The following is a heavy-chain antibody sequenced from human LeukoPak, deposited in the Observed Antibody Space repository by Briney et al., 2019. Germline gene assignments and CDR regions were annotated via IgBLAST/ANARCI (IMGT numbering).Heavy chain of an antibody. V-gene: IGHV1-18*04. J-gene: IGHJ4*02. CDR3: ARSAVADTLSAYYFEY. Sequence: ASVKVPCKASGYTFITNDISWVRQAPGQGLEWMGWISAFNGNTNYAQKFQGRVTMTTDTSTNTASMELRSLRSDDTAVYYCARSAVADTLSAYYFEYWGQGTLVTVSS. CDR2: ISAFNGNT. CDR1: GYTFITND. D-gene: IGHD6-19*01.